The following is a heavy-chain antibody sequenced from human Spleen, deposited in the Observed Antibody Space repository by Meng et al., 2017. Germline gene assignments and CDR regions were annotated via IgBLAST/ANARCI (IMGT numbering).Heavy chain of an antibody. CDR3: ARPIRDEGPFDY. CDR1: GYSFTNYW. V-gene: IGHV5-51*01. Sequence: GESLKISCKGSGYSFTNYWIGWVRQMPGKGLEWMGIIYPDDSDTRYSPSFQGQVTISANKSLNTVYLQWSSLKASDTAMYYCARPIRDEGPFDYWGQGTLVAVSS. J-gene: IGHJ4*02. CDR2: IYPDDSDT.